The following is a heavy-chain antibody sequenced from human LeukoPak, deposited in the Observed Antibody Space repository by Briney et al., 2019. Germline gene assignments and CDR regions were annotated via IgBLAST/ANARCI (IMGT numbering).Heavy chain of an antibody. D-gene: IGHD6-13*01. CDR1: GGSISSYY. V-gene: IGHV4-59*01. J-gene: IGHJ6*02. CDR2: IYYSGST. CDR3: ARVRAYSSSWYSRDYGMDA. Sequence: SETLSLTCTVSGGSISSYYWSWIRQPPGKGLEWIGYIYYSGSTNYNPSLKSRVTISVDTSKNQFSLKLSSVTAADTAVYYCARVRAYSSSWYSRDYGMDAWGQGTTVTVSS.